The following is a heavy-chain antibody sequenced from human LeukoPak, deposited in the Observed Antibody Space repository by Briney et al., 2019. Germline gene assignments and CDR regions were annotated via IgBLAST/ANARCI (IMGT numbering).Heavy chain of an antibody. CDR2: IKAGHGNK. Sequence: ASLKVSFKASGYPFTHYAMHSVGPAPGQRLEWMGSIKAGHGNKKYPTKFQGRVTITRDTAASTAYMELSSLKSENTAVCYCARAHHYYGSVNTNDNWGQGTLITVTA. J-gene: IGHJ4*02. CDR1: GYPFTHYA. V-gene: IGHV1-3*01. D-gene: IGHD3-10*01. CDR3: ARAHHYYGSVNTNDN.